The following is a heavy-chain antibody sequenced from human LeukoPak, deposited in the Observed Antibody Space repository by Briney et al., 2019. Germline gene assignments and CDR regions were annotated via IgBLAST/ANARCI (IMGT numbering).Heavy chain of an antibody. J-gene: IGHJ3*02. Sequence: SETLSPTCTVSGGSISSYYWSWIRQPPGKGLEWIGYIYYSGSTNNNPSLKSRVTISVDTSKNQFSLKLSSVTAADTAVYYCARVRGATAPDAFDIWGQGTMVTVSS. V-gene: IGHV4-59*01. CDR3: ARVRGATAPDAFDI. CDR2: IYYSGST. D-gene: IGHD5-12*01. CDR1: GGSISSYY.